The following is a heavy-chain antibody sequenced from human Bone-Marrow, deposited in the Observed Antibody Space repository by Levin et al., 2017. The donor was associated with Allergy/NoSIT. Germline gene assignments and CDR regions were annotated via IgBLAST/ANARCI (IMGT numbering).Heavy chain of an antibody. Sequence: GESLKISCAASGFTFSSYGMHWVRQAPGKGLEWVAVISYDGSYKYYADSVKGRFTISRDNSENTLYLQMSSLRPEDTAVYYCAKDRDSSGHDYWGQGTLVTVSS. V-gene: IGHV3-30*18. CDR1: GFTFSSYG. CDR3: AKDRDSSGHDY. D-gene: IGHD3-22*01. J-gene: IGHJ4*02. CDR2: ISYDGSYK.